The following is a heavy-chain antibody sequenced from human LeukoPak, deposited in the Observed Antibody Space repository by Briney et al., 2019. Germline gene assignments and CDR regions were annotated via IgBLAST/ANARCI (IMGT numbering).Heavy chain of an antibody. CDR3: ARGPYDYVWGSYRLEYFQH. D-gene: IGHD3-16*02. CDR2: IKQDGSEK. Sequence: LPGGSLRLSCAASGFTFSSYWMSWVRQAPGKGLEWVANIKQDGSEKYYVDSVKGRFTISRDNAKNSLYLQMNSPRAEDTAVYYCARGPYDYVWGSYRLEYFQHWGQGTLVTVSS. V-gene: IGHV3-7*01. CDR1: GFTFSSYW. J-gene: IGHJ1*01.